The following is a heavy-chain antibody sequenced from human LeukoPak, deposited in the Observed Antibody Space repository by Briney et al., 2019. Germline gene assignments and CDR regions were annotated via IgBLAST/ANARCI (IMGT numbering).Heavy chain of an antibody. CDR1: GFTFDDYA. CDR3: ASGPQDFCSSTSCYTGFDY. D-gene: IGHD2-2*02. Sequence: PGGSLRLSCAASGFTFDDYAMHWVRQAPGKGLEWVSYISSSGSTIYYADSVKGRFTISRDNAKNSLYLQMNSLRAEDTAVYYCASGPQDFCSSTSCYTGFDYWGQGTLVTVSS. V-gene: IGHV3-11*01. CDR2: ISSSGSTI. J-gene: IGHJ4*02.